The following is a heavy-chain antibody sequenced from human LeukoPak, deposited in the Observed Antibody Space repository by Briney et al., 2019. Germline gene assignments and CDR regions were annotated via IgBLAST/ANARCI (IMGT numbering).Heavy chain of an antibody. D-gene: IGHD3-10*01. CDR2: ISSSGSGI. V-gene: IGHV3-48*04. CDR3: ARVRGGGSGKPGGNYNYMDV. J-gene: IGHJ6*03. Sequence: QTGGSLRLSCAAAGFTFISDSMNWVRQAPGKGLEWLSYISSSGSGIYYADSVKGRFTISRDNAKNSLSLQMNSLRVEDTALFYCARVRGGGSGKPGGNYNYMDVWGKGTTVTISS. CDR1: GFTFISDS.